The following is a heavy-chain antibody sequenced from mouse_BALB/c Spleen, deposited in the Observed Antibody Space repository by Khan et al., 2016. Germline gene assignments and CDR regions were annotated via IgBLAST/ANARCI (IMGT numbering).Heavy chain of an antibody. CDR1: GYSITSDYA. Sequence: EVQLQESGPGLVKPSQSLSLTCTVTGYSITSDYAWNWIRQFPGNKLEWMGYISYSGSTSYNPSLKSRISITRDTSKNQFFLQLDSVTTEDTATYYGARDWFAYWGQGTLVTVSA. J-gene: IGHJ3*01. CDR2: ISYSGST. CDR3: ARDWFAY. V-gene: IGHV3-2*02.